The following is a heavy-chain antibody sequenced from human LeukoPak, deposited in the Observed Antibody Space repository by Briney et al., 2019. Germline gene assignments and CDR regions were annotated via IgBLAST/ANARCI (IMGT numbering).Heavy chain of an antibody. CDR2: INHSGST. CDR3: ARGEYYYDSSGYPMAFPDY. D-gene: IGHD3-22*01. CDR1: GGSFSGYY. Sequence: PSETLSLTCAVYGGSFSGYYWSWIRQPPGKGLEWIGEINHSGSTNYNPSLKSRVTISVDTSKNQFSLKLSSVTAADTAVYYCARGEYYYDSSGYPMAFPDYWGQGTLVTVSS. J-gene: IGHJ4*02. V-gene: IGHV4-34*01.